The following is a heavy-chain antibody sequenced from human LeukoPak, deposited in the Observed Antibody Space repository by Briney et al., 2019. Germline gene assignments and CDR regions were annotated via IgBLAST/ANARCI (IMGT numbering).Heavy chain of an antibody. J-gene: IGHJ5*02. CDR3: ARDHSYGLVRFDP. CDR2: IYYSGST. V-gene: IGHV4-59*01. D-gene: IGHD2-2*01. CDR1: GGSISSYY. Sequence: SETLSLTCTASGGSISSYYWSWIRQPPGKGLEWIGYIYYSGSTNYNPSLKSRVTISVDTSKNQFSLKLSSVTAADTAVYYCARDHSYGLVRFDPWGQGTLVTVSS.